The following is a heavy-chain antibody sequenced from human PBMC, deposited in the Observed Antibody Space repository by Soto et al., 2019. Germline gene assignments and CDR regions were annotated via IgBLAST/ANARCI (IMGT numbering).Heavy chain of an antibody. D-gene: IGHD5-12*01. CDR2: ISSSGSTI. V-gene: IGHV3-11*01. Sequence: PGGSLRLSCAASGLTFSDYYMSWIRQAPGKGLEWVSYISSSGSTIYYADSVKGRFTISRDNAKNSLYLHMTSLRAEDTAVYYCARPGGSGYEPLFDYWGQGTLVTVSS. CDR3: ARPGGSGYEPLFDY. J-gene: IGHJ4*02. CDR1: GLTFSDYY.